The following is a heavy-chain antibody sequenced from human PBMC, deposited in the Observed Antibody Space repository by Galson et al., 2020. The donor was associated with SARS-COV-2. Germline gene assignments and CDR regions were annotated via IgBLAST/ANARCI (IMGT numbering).Heavy chain of an antibody. D-gene: IGHD2-15*01. CDR1: GGSISSGPYY. Sequence: SQTLSLTCTVSGGSISSGPYYWTWIRQHPGTGLEWIGYIYHSRSTYYNPSLKSRVTISADTSKNQFSLKLSSVTAADTAVYYWARVTVVVVTVDPWGQGALVTVSS. CDR2: IYHSRST. CDR3: ARVTVVVVTVDP. V-gene: IGHV4-31*03. J-gene: IGHJ5*02.